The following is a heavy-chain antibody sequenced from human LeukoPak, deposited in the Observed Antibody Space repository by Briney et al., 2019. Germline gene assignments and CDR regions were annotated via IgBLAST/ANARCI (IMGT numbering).Heavy chain of an antibody. J-gene: IGHJ4*02. V-gene: IGHV1-2*02. D-gene: IGHD3-22*01. CDR2: INPNSGGT. CDR1: GYTFTGYY. Sequence: GASVNVSCKSTGYTFTGYYMHWVRQAPGQGLEGMGWINPNSGGTNYTEKFQGRVTTTRNTTISTDYMELSRLRSDDTAVYYCASDLLDDSSGYFSYWGQGTLVTVSS. CDR3: ASDLLDDSSGYFSY.